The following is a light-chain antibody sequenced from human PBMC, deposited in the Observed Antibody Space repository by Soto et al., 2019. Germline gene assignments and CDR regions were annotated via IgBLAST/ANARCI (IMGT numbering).Light chain of an antibody. J-gene: IGLJ2*01. CDR3: SSYRRSSTLV. CDR1: SSDVGGYNY. CDR2: EVN. Sequence: QSALTQPASVSGSPGQSITISCTGTSSDVGGYNYVSWYQQHPGKAPKLMISEVNNRPSGVSDRFSGSKSGNTASLTISGLQAEDEADYYCSSYRRSSTLVFGGGTKLTVL. V-gene: IGLV2-14*01.